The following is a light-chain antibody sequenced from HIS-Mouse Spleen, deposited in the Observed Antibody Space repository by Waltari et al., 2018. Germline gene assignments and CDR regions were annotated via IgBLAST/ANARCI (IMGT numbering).Light chain of an antibody. CDR2: AAS. V-gene: IGKV1-9*01. Sequence: DIQLTQSPSFLSESVGDRVTITCRASQGISSYLAWYQQKPGKAPKLLIYAASTLQSGVPSRFSGSGSGTEFTLTISSLQPEDFATYYCQQLNSYPQETFGGGTKVEIK. CDR3: QQLNSYPQET. J-gene: IGKJ4*01. CDR1: QGISSY.